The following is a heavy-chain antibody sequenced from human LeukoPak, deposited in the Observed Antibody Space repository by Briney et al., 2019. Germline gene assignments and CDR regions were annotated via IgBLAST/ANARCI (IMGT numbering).Heavy chain of an antibody. CDR1: GVTFSDYY. Sequence: GGSLRLSCAASGVTFSDYYMSWIRQAPGKGLEWVSYISSSGSTIYYADSVKGRFTISRDNAKNSLYLQMNSLRAEDTAVYYCARYSSSFDYYYYYMDVWGKGTTVTVSS. J-gene: IGHJ6*03. D-gene: IGHD6-6*01. CDR3: ARYSSSFDYYYYYMDV. CDR2: ISSSGSTI. V-gene: IGHV3-11*04.